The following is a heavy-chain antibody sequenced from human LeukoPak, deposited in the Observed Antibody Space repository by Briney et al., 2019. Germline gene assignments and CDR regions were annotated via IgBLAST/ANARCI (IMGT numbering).Heavy chain of an antibody. CDR1: GGSICSYY. CDR2: IYYSGST. Sequence: PSETLSLTCTVSGGSICSYYWSWIRQPPGKGLEWIGYIYYSGSTNYNPSLKSRVTISVDTSKNQFSLKLSSVTAADTAVYYCARTVATIARGLRYYYYYYMDVWGKGTTVTISS. D-gene: IGHD5-12*01. V-gene: IGHV4-59*01. CDR3: ARTVATIARGLRYYYYYYMDV. J-gene: IGHJ6*03.